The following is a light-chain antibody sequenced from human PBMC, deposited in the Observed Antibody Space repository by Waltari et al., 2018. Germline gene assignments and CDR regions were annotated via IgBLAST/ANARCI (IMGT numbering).Light chain of an antibody. CDR2: DAY. V-gene: IGKV3-15*01. J-gene: IGKJ1*01. Sequence: EIEMTQSPATLSVSPGERATLSCRASQSVGSKLAWYQQKPGQAPRLLIYDAYTRATGFPARFSGSGSGTEFTLTISSLQSDDFAVYHCLQYSHWPPWTFGQGTKVEIK. CDR1: QSVGSK. CDR3: LQYSHWPPWT.